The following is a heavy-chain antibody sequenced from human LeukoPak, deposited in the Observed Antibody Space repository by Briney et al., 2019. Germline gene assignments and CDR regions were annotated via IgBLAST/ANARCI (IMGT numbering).Heavy chain of an antibody. CDR1: GYTFTSYC. CDR3: ARDETTTPFDY. J-gene: IGHJ4*02. CDR2: INPSGGST. V-gene: IGHV1-46*01. Sequence: ASVKVSCKASGYTFTSYCMHWVRQAPGQGLEWVGIINPSGGSTSYAQKFQGRVTMTRDTSTSTVYMELSSLRSEDTAVYYCARDETTTPFDYWGQGTLVTVSS. D-gene: IGHD1-14*01.